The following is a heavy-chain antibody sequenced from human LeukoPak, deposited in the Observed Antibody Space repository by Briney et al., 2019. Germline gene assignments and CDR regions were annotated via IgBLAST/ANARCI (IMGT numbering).Heavy chain of an antibody. CDR1: GFTFSNYG. CDR2: IWYDGSNK. V-gene: IGHV3-33*01. J-gene: IGHJ4*02. D-gene: IGHD6-13*01. Sequence: PGGSLRLSCAASGFTFSNYGMHWVRQAPGKGLEWVAVIWYDGSNKYYADSVKGRFTLSRDNSKNTLFLQMNSLRPEDTAVYFCARVLTQLALFDYWGQGTLVTVSS. CDR3: ARVLTQLALFDY.